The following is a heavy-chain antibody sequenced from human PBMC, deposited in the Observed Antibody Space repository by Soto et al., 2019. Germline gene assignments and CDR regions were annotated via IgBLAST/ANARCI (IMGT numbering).Heavy chain of an antibody. V-gene: IGHV3-23*01. CDR1: GFTFSSYA. CDR2: ISGSGGST. Sequence: GGSLRLSCAASGFTFSSYAMSWVRQAPGKGLEWVSAISGSGGSTYYADSVKGRFTISRDNSKNTLYLQMNSLRAEDTAVYYCAKAKRGVSGSYLDYYDYGMDVWGQGTTVTVSS. J-gene: IGHJ6*02. D-gene: IGHD1-26*01. CDR3: AKAKRGVSGSYLDYYDYGMDV.